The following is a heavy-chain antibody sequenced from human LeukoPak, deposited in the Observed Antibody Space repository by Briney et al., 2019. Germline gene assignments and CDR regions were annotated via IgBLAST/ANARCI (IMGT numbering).Heavy chain of an antibody. J-gene: IGHJ5*02. D-gene: IGHD3-9*01. CDR3: AKVGDILADYYYNWFDP. CDR2: ISGSGGSI. Sequence: GRSLRLSCAASGFTFSSYAMSWVRQAPGKGLEWVSVISGSGGSIYYADSVKGRFTISRDNSKNTLDLQMNSLRAEDTAVYYCAKVGDILADYYYNWFDPWGQGTLVTVSS. CDR1: GFTFSSYA. V-gene: IGHV3-23*01.